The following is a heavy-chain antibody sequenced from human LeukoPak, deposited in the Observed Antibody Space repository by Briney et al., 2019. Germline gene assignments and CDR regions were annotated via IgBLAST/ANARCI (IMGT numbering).Heavy chain of an antibody. Sequence: GGSLRLSCAASGFTFSTYWMHWVRQAPGKGLVWVSRINSDGSSTTYADSVKGRFTISRDNPKNTLYLQMNSLRAEDTAVYYCARALPSSWYYFDYWGQGTLVTVSS. CDR3: ARALPSSWYYFDY. D-gene: IGHD6-13*01. CDR2: INSDGSST. CDR1: GFTFSTYW. J-gene: IGHJ4*02. V-gene: IGHV3-74*01.